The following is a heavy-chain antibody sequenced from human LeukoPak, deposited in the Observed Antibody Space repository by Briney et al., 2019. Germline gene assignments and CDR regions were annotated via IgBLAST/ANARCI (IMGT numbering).Heavy chain of an antibody. CDR2: ISYDGNNK. CDR3: AKGQGAFDI. Sequence: GGSLRLSCAASGFTFSSYGMHWVRQAPGKGLEWVAVISYDGNNKYHVDSVKGRFTISRDNSKNTLYLQMNSLRAEDTAVYYCAKGQGAFDIRGQGTMVTVSS. J-gene: IGHJ3*02. V-gene: IGHV3-30*18. CDR1: GFTFSSYG.